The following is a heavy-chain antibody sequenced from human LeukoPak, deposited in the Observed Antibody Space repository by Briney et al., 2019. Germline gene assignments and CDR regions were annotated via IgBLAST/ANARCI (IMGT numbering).Heavy chain of an antibody. D-gene: IGHD3-3*01. CDR2: INHSGST. J-gene: IGHJ5*02. CDR3: ARNTVAFFGVDA. V-gene: IGHV4-39*07. Sequence: PSETLSLTCTVSGGSITSSNYHWGWIRQPPGKGLEWIGEINHSGSTNYNPSLKSRVTISVDTSKNQFSLKLSSVTAADTAVYYCARNTVAFFGVDAWGQGTLVTVSS. CDR1: GGSITSSNYH.